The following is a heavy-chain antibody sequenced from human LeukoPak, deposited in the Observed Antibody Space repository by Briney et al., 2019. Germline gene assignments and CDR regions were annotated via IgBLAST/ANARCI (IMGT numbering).Heavy chain of an antibody. D-gene: IGHD2-21*02. CDR1: GGSISSSDYY. CDR3: ARGTYCGGDCFWWFDP. J-gene: IGHJ5*02. CDR2: IYYTGGT. V-gene: IGHV4-39*07. Sequence: SETLSLTCTVSGGSISSSDYYWGWIRQPPGKGLEWIGSIYYTGGTYYKPSLKSRVTISVDTSKNQFSLKLSSVTAADTAVYYCARGTYCGGDCFWWFDPWGPGTLVTVSS.